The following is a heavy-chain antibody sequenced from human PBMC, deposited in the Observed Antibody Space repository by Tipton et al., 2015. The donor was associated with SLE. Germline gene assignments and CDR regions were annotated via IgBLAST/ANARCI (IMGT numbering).Heavy chain of an antibody. CDR2: IYHSGTT. J-gene: IGHJ4*02. Sequence: TLSLTCTVSGGSISSDYWGWIRQPPGKGLEWIGTIYHSGTTYYRSSLKSRVTISVDTSKNQFSLNLRSLTAADTAVYYCARVHAAGDYDSSGFSNWGQGTLVTVSS. CDR3: ARVHAAGDYDSSGFSN. CDR1: GGSISSDY. V-gene: IGHV4-38-2*02. D-gene: IGHD3-22*01.